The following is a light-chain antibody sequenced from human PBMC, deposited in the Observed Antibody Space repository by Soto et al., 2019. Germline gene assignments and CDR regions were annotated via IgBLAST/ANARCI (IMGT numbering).Light chain of an antibody. V-gene: IGKV3-20*01. J-gene: IGKJ1*01. Sequence: EIVLTQSPGTLSLSPGERAPLSCRASQSVSSSYLAWYQQKPGQAPRLLIYGASSRATGIPDRFSGSGSGTDFTLTISRLEPEDFAVYYCQQYGSSPQTFGRGTKVDIK. CDR1: QSVSSSY. CDR3: QQYGSSPQT. CDR2: GAS.